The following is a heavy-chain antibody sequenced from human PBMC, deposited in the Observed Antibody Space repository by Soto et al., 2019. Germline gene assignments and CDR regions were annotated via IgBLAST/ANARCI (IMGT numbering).Heavy chain of an antibody. D-gene: IGHD3-22*01. CDR2: VTSSPSSM. CDR3: AREADFASSGYVLDY. Sequence: EVSLRLSCAASGFTFSGFSMNWVRQAPGKGLEWVSSVTSSPSSMFYADSVKGRFTISRDDAKDSLFLQMNSLRADDTAVYYCAREADFASSGYVLDYWGLGTLVTVSS. V-gene: IGHV3-21*01. CDR1: GFTFSGFS. J-gene: IGHJ4*02.